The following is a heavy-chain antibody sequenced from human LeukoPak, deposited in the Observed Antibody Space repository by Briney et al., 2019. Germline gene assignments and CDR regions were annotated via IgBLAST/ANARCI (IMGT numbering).Heavy chain of an antibody. J-gene: IGHJ5*02. V-gene: IGHV3-74*01. CDR2: IKGDGSAA. Sequence: SGGSLRLSCAASGFTFRTYWMHWVRQAPGKGLVWVSRIKGDGSAASYADSVKGRFTISRDNAKNTLYLQMNSLRVEDMAVYYCAGSDWLDPWGQGALVTVSS. CDR3: AGSDWLDP. CDR1: GFTFRTYW.